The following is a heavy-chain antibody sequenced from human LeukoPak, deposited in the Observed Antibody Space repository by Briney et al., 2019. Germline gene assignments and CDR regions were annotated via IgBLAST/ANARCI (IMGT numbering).Heavy chain of an antibody. D-gene: IGHD3-3*01. Sequence: GGSLRLSCAASGFTFSSYSMNWVRQAPGKGLEWVSSISSSSSYIYYADSVKGRFTISRDNAKNSLYLQMNSLRAEDTAVYYCARDTTDHDFWSGYGIWGQGTMVTVSS. J-gene: IGHJ3*02. CDR1: GFTFSSYS. V-gene: IGHV3-21*01. CDR2: ISSSSSYI. CDR3: ARDTTDHDFWSGYGI.